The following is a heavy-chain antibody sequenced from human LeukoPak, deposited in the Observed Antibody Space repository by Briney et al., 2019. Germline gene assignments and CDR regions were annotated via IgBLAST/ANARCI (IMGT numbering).Heavy chain of an antibody. CDR2: ISVYSGNT. V-gene: IGHV1-18*01. CDR1: GYAFSSYA. Sequence: ASVKVSCKASGYAFSSYAISWVRQAPGQGLEWMGWISVYSGNTQYAQKFQGRVTMTTDTSTSTAYMELRSLRSDDTAVYYCARGEDIVVVPADYYYMDVWGKGTTVTVSS. J-gene: IGHJ6*03. D-gene: IGHD2-2*01. CDR3: ARGEDIVVVPADYYYMDV.